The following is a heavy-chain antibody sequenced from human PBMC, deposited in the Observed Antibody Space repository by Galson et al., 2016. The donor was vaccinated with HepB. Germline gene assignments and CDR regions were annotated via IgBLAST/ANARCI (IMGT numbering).Heavy chain of an antibody. D-gene: IGHD1-1*01. CDR3: AKERLVRRIFDH. CDR1: GFVLSNFG. V-gene: IGHV3-23*01. CDR2: ISTRRTT. Sequence: SLRLSCAASGFVLSNFGLSCVRHAPGKGLERVASISTRRTTYYSDAGQGRFTLSRDNSKNTLYLQMNGLRAEDTAVYYCAKERLVRRIFDHWGQGTLLTVSS. J-gene: IGHJ4*02.